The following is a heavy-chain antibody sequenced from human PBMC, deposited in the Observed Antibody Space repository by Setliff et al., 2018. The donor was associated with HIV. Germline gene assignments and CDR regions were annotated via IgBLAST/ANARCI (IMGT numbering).Heavy chain of an antibody. J-gene: IGHJ6*03. D-gene: IGHD3-16*01. CDR1: GYTFTSYD. V-gene: IGHV1-8*02. CDR2: MNPNSGNT. Sequence: ASVKVSCKASGYTFTSYDINWVRQATGQGLEWMGWMNPNSGNTGYAHKFQGRVTMTRNTSISTAYMELSSLRSEDTAVYYCAREGGDYYYYYMDVWGKGTTVTVSS. CDR3: AREGGDYYYYYMDV.